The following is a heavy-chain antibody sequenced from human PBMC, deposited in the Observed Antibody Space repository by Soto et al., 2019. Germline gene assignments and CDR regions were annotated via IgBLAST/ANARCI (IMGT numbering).Heavy chain of an antibody. D-gene: IGHD1-26*01. CDR3: ARDLLGATVGFDY. J-gene: IGHJ4*02. V-gene: IGHV4-34*01. Sequence: QVQLQQWGAGLLKPSATLSLTCAVYGGSFSGYYWSGIRQPPGKGLEWIGEINHSGSTNYNPSLKSRVTRAVDTSKNQFSLKLSSVTAADTAVYYCARDLLGATVGFDYWGQGTLVTVSS. CDR2: INHSGST. CDR1: GGSFSGYY.